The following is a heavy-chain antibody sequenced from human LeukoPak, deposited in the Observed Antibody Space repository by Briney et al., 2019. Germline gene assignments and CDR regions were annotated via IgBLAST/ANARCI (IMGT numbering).Heavy chain of an antibody. D-gene: IGHD6-13*01. CDR2: IYYSGST. Sequence: PSETLSLTCTVSGGSISSHYWSWIRQPPGEGLEWIGYIYYSGSTNYNPSLKSRVTISVDTSKNQFSLKLSSVTAADTAVYYCARVRTSAAGNNWFDPWGQGTLVTVSS. V-gene: IGHV4-59*11. CDR3: ARVRTSAAGNNWFDP. CDR1: GGSISSHY. J-gene: IGHJ5*02.